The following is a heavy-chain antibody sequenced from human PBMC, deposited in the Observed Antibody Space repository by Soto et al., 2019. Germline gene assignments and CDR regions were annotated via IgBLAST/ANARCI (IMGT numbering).Heavy chain of an antibody. J-gene: IGHJ1*01. Sequence: PGGSLRLSCAASGFTFSSYAMTWVRQAPGRGLEWVSTITGSGYSTYYADSVKGRFTISRDNSKNTLYLQMNSLRAEDTAVYYCAKDDYGDYVDFHHWGQGTLVTVSS. CDR2: ITGSGYST. D-gene: IGHD4-17*01. CDR3: AKDDYGDYVDFHH. CDR1: GFTFSSYA. V-gene: IGHV3-23*01.